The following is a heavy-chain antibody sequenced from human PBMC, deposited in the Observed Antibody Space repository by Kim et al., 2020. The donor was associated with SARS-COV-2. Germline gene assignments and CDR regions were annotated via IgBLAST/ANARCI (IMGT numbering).Heavy chain of an antibody. D-gene: IGHD6-25*01. J-gene: IGHJ6*02. CDR2: IYPGDSDT. CDR3: ARRQRSEGPTDGYYYYYYGMDV. CDR1: GYSFTSYW. V-gene: IGHV5-51*01. Sequence: GESLKISCKGSGYSFTSYWIGWVRQMPGKGLEWMGIIYPGDSDTRYSPSFQGQVTISADKSISTAYLQWSSLKASDTAMYYCARRQRSEGPTDGYYYYYYGMDVWGQGTTVTVSS.